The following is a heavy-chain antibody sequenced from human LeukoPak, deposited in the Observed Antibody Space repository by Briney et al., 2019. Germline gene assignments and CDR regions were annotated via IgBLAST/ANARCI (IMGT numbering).Heavy chain of an antibody. CDR1: GYTFTSYG. CDR2: ISAYNGNT. CDR3: ASSSIAARPSPYYYYYYMDV. J-gene: IGHJ6*03. Sequence: GASVKVSCKASGYTFTSYGISWVRQAPGQGLEWMGWISAYNGNTNYAQKLQGRVTMTTDTSTSTAYMELRSLRSDDTAVYYCASSSIAARPSPYYYYYYMDVWGKGTTVTVSS. V-gene: IGHV1-18*01. D-gene: IGHD6-6*01.